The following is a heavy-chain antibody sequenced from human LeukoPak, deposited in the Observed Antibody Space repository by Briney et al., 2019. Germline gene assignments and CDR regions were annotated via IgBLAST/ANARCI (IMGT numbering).Heavy chain of an antibody. CDR1: GGSISSHY. CDR2: IYYSGST. CDR3: ARGRYYDSSGYYVDY. J-gene: IGHJ4*02. D-gene: IGHD3-22*01. V-gene: IGHV4-59*11. Sequence: PSKTLSLTCTVSGGSISSHYWSWIRQPPGKGLEWIGYIYYSGSTNYNPSLKSRVTISVDTSKNQFSLKLSSVTAADTAVYYCARGRYYDSSGYYVDYWGQGTLVTVSS.